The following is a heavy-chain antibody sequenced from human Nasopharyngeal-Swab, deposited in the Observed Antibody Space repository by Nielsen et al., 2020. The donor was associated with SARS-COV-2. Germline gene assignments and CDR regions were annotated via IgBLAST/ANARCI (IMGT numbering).Heavy chain of an antibody. CDR3: ARDGLDYDFWSAYFMDV. J-gene: IGHJ6*02. D-gene: IGHD3-3*01. Sequence: WSLKISCAASGFTFNNYNFNWVRQAPGKGLEWVSSISSSSSYIYYADPVKGRFTISRDNAKNSLYLQMNSLRAEDTAVYYCARDGLDYDFWSAYFMDVWGQGTTATVSS. CDR1: GFTFNNYN. V-gene: IGHV3-21*01. CDR2: ISSSSSYI.